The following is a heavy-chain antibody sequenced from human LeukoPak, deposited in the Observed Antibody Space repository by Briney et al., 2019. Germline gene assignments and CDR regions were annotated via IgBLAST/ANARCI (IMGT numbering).Heavy chain of an antibody. CDR2: INWNGGST. CDR1: GFTFDDYG. J-gene: IGHJ3*02. D-gene: IGHD3-22*01. CDR3: ARGSNYYDSSGYYYPWNAFDI. Sequence: GGSLRLSCAASGFTFDDYGMSWVRHAPGKGLEWVSGINWNGGSTGYADSVKGRFTISRDNAKNSLYLQMNSLRAEDTALYYCARGSNYYDSSGYYYPWNAFDIWGQGTMVTVSS. V-gene: IGHV3-20*04.